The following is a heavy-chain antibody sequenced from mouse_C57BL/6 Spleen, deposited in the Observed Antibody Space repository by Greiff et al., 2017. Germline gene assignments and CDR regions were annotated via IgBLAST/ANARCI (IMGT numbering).Heavy chain of an antibody. CDR1: GYSFTSYY. J-gene: IGHJ2*01. Sequence: VQLQESGPELVKPGASVKISCKASGYSFTSYYIHWVKQRPGQGLEWIGWIYPGGGDTKYNEKFKGKATLTADTSSSTAYMQLSSLTSEDSAVYYCARSGNYPFDYWGQGTTLTVSS. D-gene: IGHD2-1*01. V-gene: IGHV1-66*01. CDR2: IYPGGGDT. CDR3: ARSGNYPFDY.